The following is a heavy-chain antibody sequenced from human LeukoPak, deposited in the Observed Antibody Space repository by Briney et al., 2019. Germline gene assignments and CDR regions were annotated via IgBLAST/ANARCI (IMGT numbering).Heavy chain of an antibody. Sequence: ASVKVSCKASGYTFTSYGISRVRQAPGQGLEWMGWISAYNGNTNYAQKLQGRVTMTTDTSTSTAYMELRSLRSDDTAVYYCARVKRIAARQWNWFDPWGQGTLVTVSS. CDR2: ISAYNGNT. CDR1: GYTFTSYG. V-gene: IGHV1-18*01. J-gene: IGHJ5*02. D-gene: IGHD6-6*01. CDR3: ARVKRIAARQWNWFDP.